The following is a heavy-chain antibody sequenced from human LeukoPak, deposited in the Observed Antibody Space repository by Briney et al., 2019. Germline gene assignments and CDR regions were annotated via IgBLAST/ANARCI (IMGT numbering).Heavy chain of an antibody. CDR3: ARAKAPYGLGDY. J-gene: IGHJ4*02. CDR1: GFTFNSYS. D-gene: IGHD2-8*01. Sequence: GGSLRLSCAASGFTFNSYSMNWVRQAPGKGLEWVSYITSSSNTIYYADSVIGRFTISRDNAKNSLYLQMNSLRAEDTAMYYCARAKAPYGLGDYWGQGTLVTVSS. CDR2: ITSSSNTI. V-gene: IGHV3-48*01.